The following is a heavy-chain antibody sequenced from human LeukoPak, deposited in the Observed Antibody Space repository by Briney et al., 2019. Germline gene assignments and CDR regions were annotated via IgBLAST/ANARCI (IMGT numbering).Heavy chain of an antibody. CDR3: AKDLGMVRGPNLYYYYGMDV. D-gene: IGHD3-10*01. J-gene: IGHJ6*02. CDR1: GFTFDDYA. Sequence: GGSLRLSCAASGFTFDDYAMHWVRQAPGKGLEWVSGISWNSGSIGYADSVKGRFTISRDNAKNSLYLQMNSLRAEDTALYYCAKDLGMVRGPNLYYYYGMDVWGQGTTVTVSS. CDR2: ISWNSGSI. V-gene: IGHV3-9*01.